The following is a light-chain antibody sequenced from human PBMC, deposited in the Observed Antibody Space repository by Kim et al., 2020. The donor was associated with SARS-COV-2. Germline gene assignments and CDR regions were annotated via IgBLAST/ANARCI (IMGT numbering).Light chain of an antibody. J-gene: IGKJ3*01. CDR2: GAS. CDR1: QSVSSSY. Sequence: EIVLTQSPGTLSLSPGDRATLSCRASQSVSSSYLAWYQQKPGQAPRLLIYGASSRATGIPDRFSGSGSGPDFTLTISRLEPEDFAVYYCQQYGSSPPTFGPGTKVDIK. CDR3: QQYGSSPPT. V-gene: IGKV3-20*01.